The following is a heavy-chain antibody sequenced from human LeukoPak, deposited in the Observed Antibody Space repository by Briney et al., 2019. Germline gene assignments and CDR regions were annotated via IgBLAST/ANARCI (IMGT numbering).Heavy chain of an antibody. V-gene: IGHV4-39*01. Sequence: VKPSETLSLTCTVSGGSISSSIYYWGWIRQPPEKGLEWIGSMYYGGNTYNNPSLRSRVTISVDTSKNQFSLKLRSVTAADTAVYFCARGYDRNGYQSRGFDYWGQGALVNVSS. CDR3: ARGYDRNGYQSRGFDY. J-gene: IGHJ4*02. CDR1: GGSISSSIYY. D-gene: IGHD3-22*01. CDR2: MYYGGNT.